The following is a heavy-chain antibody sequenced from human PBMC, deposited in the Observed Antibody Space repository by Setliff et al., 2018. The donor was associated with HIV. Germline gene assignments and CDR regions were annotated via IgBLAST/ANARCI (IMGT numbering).Heavy chain of an antibody. D-gene: IGHD2-21*02. J-gene: IGHJ4*02. Sequence: PSETLSLTCTVSGGSFSDYYWTWIRQPPNEGLEWIGEINDRGNTNYMPSLRSRVTISLDTSKMQFSLRLTSVTAADTAVYYCATLDPSGGNFLAYWGQGTLVTVSS. CDR1: GGSFSDYY. CDR3: ATLDPSGGNFLAY. CDR2: INDRGNT. V-gene: IGHV4-34*01.